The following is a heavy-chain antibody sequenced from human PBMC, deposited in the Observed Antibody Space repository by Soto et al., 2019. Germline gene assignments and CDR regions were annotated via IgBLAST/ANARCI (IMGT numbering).Heavy chain of an antibody. D-gene: IGHD5-18*01. CDR1: GFTFRDHY. CDR2: IRDKAHSYTT. J-gene: IGHJ4*02. Sequence: EVQLVESGGGLVQPGGSLRLSCAASGFTFRDHYMDWVRQAPEKGLEWVARIRDKAHSYTTEYAASVKGRFTISRDDSKNSLYLQMNNLNTEDTAVYYCARCGYSHGEFEYWGLGTLVTVSS. CDR3: ARCGYSHGEFEY. V-gene: IGHV3-72*01.